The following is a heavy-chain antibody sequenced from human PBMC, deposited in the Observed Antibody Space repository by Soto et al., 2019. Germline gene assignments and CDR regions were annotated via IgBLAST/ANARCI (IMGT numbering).Heavy chain of an antibody. V-gene: IGHV3-30*03. Sequence: QVQLVESGGGVVRPGRSLRLSGAAFGFPFTSYGRNWVRVGPVKGLEWLAVMSGGGRNKFYSNALKGRFTISRGNSKNTLYLQMNSQRPGDTSLYYFVRGQFYFDYRGEGTLVSVSS. CDR3: VRGQFYFDY. CDR2: MSGGGRNK. CDR1: GFPFTSYG. J-gene: IGHJ4*02.